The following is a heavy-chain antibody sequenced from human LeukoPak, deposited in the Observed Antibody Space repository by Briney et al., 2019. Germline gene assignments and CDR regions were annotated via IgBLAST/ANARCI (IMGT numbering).Heavy chain of an antibody. V-gene: IGHV6-1*01. Sequence: SQTLSLTCAISGDSVSSNSAAWNWIRQSPSRGLEWLGRTYYRSKWYNDYAVSVKSRITINPDTSKNQFSLQLNSVTPEDTAVYYCAREAGPQGIAVAGTPYPYYFDYWGQGTLVTVSS. D-gene: IGHD6-19*01. CDR1: GDSVSSNSAA. CDR3: AREAGPQGIAVAGTPYPYYFDY. J-gene: IGHJ4*02. CDR2: TYYRSKWYN.